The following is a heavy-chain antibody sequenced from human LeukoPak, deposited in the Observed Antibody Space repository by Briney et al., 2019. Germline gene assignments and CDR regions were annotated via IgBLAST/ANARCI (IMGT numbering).Heavy chain of an antibody. J-gene: IGHJ4*02. CDR3: ARARNNYDSSSYSALDY. Sequence: GRSLRLSCAASGFTFSSYGMHWVRQAPGKGLEWLAVILNDGTNIYYADSVKGRFAISRDNSKNTLYLLMNSLRAEDTAVYYCARARNNYDSSSYSALDYWGQGTLVTVSS. CDR2: ILNDGTNI. V-gene: IGHV3-33*01. CDR1: GFTFSSYG. D-gene: IGHD3-22*01.